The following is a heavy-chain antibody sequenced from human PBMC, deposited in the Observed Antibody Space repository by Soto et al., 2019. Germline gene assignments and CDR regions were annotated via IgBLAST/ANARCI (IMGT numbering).Heavy chain of an antibody. CDR3: AKAYDYGDYGPTFWYFDL. CDR1: GFTFSSYG. CDR2: ISYDGSNK. V-gene: IGHV3-30*18. Sequence: QVQLVESGGGVVQPGRSLRLSCAASGFTFSSYGMHWVRQAPGKGLEWVAVISYDGSNKYYVDSVKGRFTISRDNSKNTLYLQMNSLRAEDTAVYYCAKAYDYGDYGPTFWYFDLWGRGTLVTVSS. D-gene: IGHD4-17*01. J-gene: IGHJ2*01.